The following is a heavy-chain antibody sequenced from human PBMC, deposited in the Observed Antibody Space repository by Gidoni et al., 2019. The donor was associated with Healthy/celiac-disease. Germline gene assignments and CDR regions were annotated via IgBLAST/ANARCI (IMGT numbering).Heavy chain of an antibody. CDR1: GFTFSSYG. CDR2: IWYDGSNK. D-gene: IGHD3-10*01. J-gene: IGHJ4*02. V-gene: IGHV3-33*01. CDR3: ARDLDYYGSGSYYPFDY. Sequence: QVQLVESGGGVVQPGRSLRLSCAASGFTFSSYGMHWVRQAPGKGLEWVAVIWYDGSNKYYADSVKGRFTISRDNSKNTLYLQMNSLRAEDTAVYYCARDLDYYGSGSYYPFDYWGQGTLVTVSS.